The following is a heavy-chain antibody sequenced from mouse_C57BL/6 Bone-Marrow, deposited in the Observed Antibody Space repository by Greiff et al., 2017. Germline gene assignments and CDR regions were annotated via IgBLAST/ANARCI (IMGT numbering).Heavy chain of an antibody. Sequence: SGAELVKPGASVKLSCKASGYTFTSYWMHWVKQRPGRGLEWIGRIDPNSGGTKYNEKFKSKATLTVDKPSSTAYMQLSRLTSEDSAVYYCVRSSTYYSNYGFAYWGQGTLVTVSA. CDR2: IDPNSGGT. J-gene: IGHJ3*01. CDR3: VRSSTYYSNYGFAY. CDR1: GYTFTSYW. V-gene: IGHV1-72*01. D-gene: IGHD2-5*01.